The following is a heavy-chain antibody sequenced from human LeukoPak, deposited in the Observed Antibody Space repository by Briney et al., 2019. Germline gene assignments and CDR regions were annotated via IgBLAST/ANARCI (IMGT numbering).Heavy chain of an antibody. CDR2: IIPIFGTA. V-gene: IGHV1-69*13. D-gene: IGHD6-19*01. J-gene: IGHJ6*03. CDR1: GGTFSSYA. CDR3: ARAPTKPNSSGWYFGSGYYYYYMDV. Sequence: GASVKVSCKASGGTFSSYAISWVRQAPGQGLEWMGGIIPIFGTANYAQKFQGRVTITADESTSTAYMELSSLRSEDTAVYYCARAPTKPNSSGWYFGSGYYYYYMDVWGKGTTVTISS.